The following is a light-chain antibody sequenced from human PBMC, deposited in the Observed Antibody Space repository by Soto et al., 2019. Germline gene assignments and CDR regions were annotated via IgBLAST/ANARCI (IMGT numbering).Light chain of an antibody. Sequence: DIQMTQSPSTLSASVGDRVTITCRASQSISSWLAWYQQKPGKAPKLLIYDASSLVSGVPSRFSGSGSGTEFTLTISSMQNDDLATYYCQQYNRYPCTFGQGTKVETK. CDR3: QQYNRYPCT. CDR2: DAS. J-gene: IGKJ1*01. CDR1: QSISSW. V-gene: IGKV1-5*01.